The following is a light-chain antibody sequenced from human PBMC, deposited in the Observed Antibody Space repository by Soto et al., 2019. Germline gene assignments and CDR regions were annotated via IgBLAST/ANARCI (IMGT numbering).Light chain of an antibody. CDR3: HPFGYSPRT. V-gene: IGKV3-20*01. J-gene: IGKJ1*01. CDR1: QSVNSDY. CDR2: ATS. Sequence: EIVLTQSPGPLSLSPGETATLSCRASQSVNSDYLAWFQQRPGQAPRLLILATSRRATDIPDRVSGRGSGTDFTLAIRRLETEDFAVYYCHPFGYSPRTFGQGTKVDIK.